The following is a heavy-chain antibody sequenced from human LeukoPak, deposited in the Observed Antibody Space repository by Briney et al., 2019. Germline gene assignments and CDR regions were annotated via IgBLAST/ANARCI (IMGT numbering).Heavy chain of an antibody. Sequence: GGSLRLSCAASGFTFSDYWMNWVRQAPGKGLEWVANIKQDGSQKYYVDSVKGRFTISRDNAKNSLYLQMDDLRAEDTAVYYCAKGARITMIVVVITAFDYWGQGTLVTVSS. J-gene: IGHJ4*02. V-gene: IGHV3-7*03. CDR2: IKQDGSQK. D-gene: IGHD3-22*01. CDR3: AKGARITMIVVVITAFDY. CDR1: GFTFSDYW.